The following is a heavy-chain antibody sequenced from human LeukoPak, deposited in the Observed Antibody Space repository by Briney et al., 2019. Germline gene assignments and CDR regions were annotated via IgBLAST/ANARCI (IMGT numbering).Heavy chain of an antibody. Sequence: PGGSLRLSCVASGAASGFTFSAYEIHWVRQVPGKGLEWVAVISYDGNKKYYADSVKGRFTTSRDNSRNTLYLQMNSLRPGDTAVYYCTTLTIASPFDFWGLGTLVTVSS. CDR2: ISYDGNKK. V-gene: IGHV3-30*04. CDR1: GFTFSAYE. CDR3: TTLTIASPFDF. J-gene: IGHJ4*02. D-gene: IGHD4/OR15-4a*01.